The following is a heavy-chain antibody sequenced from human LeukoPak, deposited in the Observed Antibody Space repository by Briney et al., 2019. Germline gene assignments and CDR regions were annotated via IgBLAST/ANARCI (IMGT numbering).Heavy chain of an antibody. D-gene: IGHD3-3*01. Sequence: ASVKVSCKASGYTFTGYYMHWVRQAPGQGLEWMGRINPNSGGTNYAQKFQGRVTMTRDTSISTAYMELSRLRSDDTSLYYCARDGLRFLEWLLRFDYWGQGTLVTVSS. CDR2: INPNSGGT. J-gene: IGHJ4*02. CDR1: GYTFTGYY. V-gene: IGHV1-2*06. CDR3: ARDGLRFLEWLLRFDY.